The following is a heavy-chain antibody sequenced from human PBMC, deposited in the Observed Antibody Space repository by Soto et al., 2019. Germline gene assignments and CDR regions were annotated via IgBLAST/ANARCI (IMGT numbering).Heavy chain of an antibody. V-gene: IGHV3-23*01. CDR2: ISGSGSST. Sequence: PGGSLRLSCVVPGFTFSNYAMSWVRQAPGKGLEWVSVISGSGSSTHYADSLRGRFTTSRDNSEKTMYLQMNGLRAEDTAVYYCAKWAYGDYPGWADSWGQGTLVTVSS. CDR3: AKWAYGDYPGWADS. D-gene: IGHD4-17*01. CDR1: GFTFSNYA. J-gene: IGHJ4*02.